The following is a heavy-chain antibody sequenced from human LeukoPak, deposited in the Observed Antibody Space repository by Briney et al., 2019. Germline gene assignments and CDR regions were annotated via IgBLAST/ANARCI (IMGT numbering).Heavy chain of an antibody. CDR3: ARGDLELLDY. CDR1: RYTFTSYD. J-gene: IGHJ4*02. V-gene: IGHV1-8*03. Sequence: ASVKVSFKASRYTFTSYDINWVRQATGQGLEWMGWMNPNSGNTGYAQKFQGRVTITRNTSISTAYMELSSLRSEDTAVYYCARGDLELLDYWGQGTLVTVSS. D-gene: IGHD1-7*01. CDR2: MNPNSGNT.